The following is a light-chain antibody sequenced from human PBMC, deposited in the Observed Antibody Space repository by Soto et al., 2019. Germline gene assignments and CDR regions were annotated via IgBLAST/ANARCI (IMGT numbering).Light chain of an antibody. CDR3: QKYSSVLT. CDR1: QGISSF. Sequence: DIQMTQSQSSLSASGGDRVTITCRARQGISSFVAWYQQKPGKVPRLLISGASTLQSGVPSRFSGSGSGTDFTLTITSLQPEDVATYYCQKYSSVLTFGQGTRLEIK. V-gene: IGKV1-27*01. J-gene: IGKJ5*01. CDR2: GAS.